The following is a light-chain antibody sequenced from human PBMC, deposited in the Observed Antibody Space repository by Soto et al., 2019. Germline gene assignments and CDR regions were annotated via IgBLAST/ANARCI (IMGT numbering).Light chain of an antibody. CDR2: DAS. J-gene: IGKJ4*01. CDR3: QQRSTWPLT. CDR1: QSVSSY. V-gene: IGKV3-11*01. Sequence: EIVLTQSPATLSLSPGERATLSCRASQSVSSYLAWYQQKPGQAPRLLISDASNRATGIPARFSGRGSGTDFTLTISSLEPEDFAVYFCQQRSTWPLTFGGGTKVEIK.